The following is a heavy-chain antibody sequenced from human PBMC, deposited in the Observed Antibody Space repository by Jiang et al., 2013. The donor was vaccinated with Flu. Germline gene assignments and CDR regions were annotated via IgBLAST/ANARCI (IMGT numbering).Heavy chain of an antibody. Sequence: VQPGRSLRLSCTVSGFSFSTYGIHWVRQAPGKGLEWVAVISYDGSNKYYADSVNGRFTISRDNSKNTLFLQMNSLKAEDTAVYYCAKVGYDGVDFDYWGQETPGHRLL. V-gene: IGHV3-30*18. CDR3: AKVGYDGVDFDY. D-gene: IGHD6-13*01. J-gene: IGHJ4*02. CDR2: ISYDGSNK. CDR1: GFSFSTYG.